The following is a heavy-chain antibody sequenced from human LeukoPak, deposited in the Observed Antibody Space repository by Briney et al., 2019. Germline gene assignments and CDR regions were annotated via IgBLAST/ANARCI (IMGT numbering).Heavy chain of an antibody. CDR2: ISYDGSNK. CDR3: AKDREGTTFDN. CDR1: GFTFSSYG. V-gene: IGHV3-30*18. Sequence: GRSLRLSCAASGFTFSSYGMHWVRQAPGKGLEWVAVISYDGSNKYYADSVKGRFTISRDNSKNTVYLQMNSLRAEDTAVYYCAKDREGTTFDNWGQGTLVTVSS. J-gene: IGHJ4*02. D-gene: IGHD1-7*01.